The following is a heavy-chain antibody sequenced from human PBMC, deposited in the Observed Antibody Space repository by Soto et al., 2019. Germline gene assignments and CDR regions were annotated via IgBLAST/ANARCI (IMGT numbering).Heavy chain of an antibody. Sequence: EAQVVESGGGLVETGGSLRLSCAASGFSFNDAWMSWVRQAPGRGLEWVGRIKAKTDGETTDYAAPVKGRFTISRDDSKNTLYLQMDSLKTEDTALYYSTTVFWGYCSRTSCQIDYWGQGTLVTVSS. CDR2: IKAKTDGETT. CDR3: TTVFWGYCSRTSCQIDY. J-gene: IGHJ4*02. D-gene: IGHD2-2*01. CDR1: GFSFNDAW. V-gene: IGHV3-15*01.